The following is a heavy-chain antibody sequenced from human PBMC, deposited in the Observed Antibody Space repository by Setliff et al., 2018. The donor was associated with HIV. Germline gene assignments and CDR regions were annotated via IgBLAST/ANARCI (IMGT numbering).Heavy chain of an antibody. CDR3: ARDHIAARSVDY. V-gene: IGHV1-46*01. CDR2: IGPSGSST. CDR1: GYTFRRFG. J-gene: IGHJ4*02. D-gene: IGHD6-6*01. Sequence: ASVKVSCKASGYTFRRFGITWVRQAPGQGLEWMGWIGPSGSSTTYAQNFQGRVTMSRDTSTNTVYMELSSLRSEDTAVYYCARDHIAARSVDYWGQGTLVTVSS.